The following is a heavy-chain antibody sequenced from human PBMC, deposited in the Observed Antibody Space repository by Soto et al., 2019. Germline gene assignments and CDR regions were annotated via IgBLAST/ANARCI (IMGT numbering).Heavy chain of an antibody. CDR1: GGSVSSGSYY. J-gene: IGHJ6*02. CDR3: ARKYCSGGSCYSGGYYYYYGVDV. V-gene: IGHV4-61*01. Sequence: SETLSLTCTVSGGSVSSGSYYWSWIRQPPGKGLEWIGYIYYSGSTNYNPSLKSRVTISVDTSKNQFSLKLSSVTAADTAVYYCARKYCSGGSCYSGGYYYYYGVDVWGQGTTVTVSS. D-gene: IGHD2-15*01. CDR2: IYYSGST.